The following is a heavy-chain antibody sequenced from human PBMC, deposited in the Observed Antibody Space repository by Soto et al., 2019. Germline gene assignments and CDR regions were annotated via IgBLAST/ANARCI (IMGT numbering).Heavy chain of an antibody. D-gene: IGHD3-3*01. CDR3: ARRGRKRFLDLPYFFDV. Sequence: QLQLQESGPGLVKPSETLSLTCTVSGGSISSSSYYWGWIRQPPGKGLEWIGSIYYSGSTYYNPSLKSRVTISVDTSTNQFSLKLSSVTAADTAVYYCARRGRKRFLDLPYFFDVWGKGTTVTVSS. CDR2: IYYSGST. J-gene: IGHJ6*03. CDR1: GGSISSSSYY. V-gene: IGHV4-39*01.